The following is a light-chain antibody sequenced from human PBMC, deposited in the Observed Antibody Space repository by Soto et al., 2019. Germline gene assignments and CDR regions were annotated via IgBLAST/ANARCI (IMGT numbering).Light chain of an antibody. CDR3: QQYNNWPPDRT. V-gene: IGKV3-15*01. J-gene: IGKJ1*01. Sequence: EIVLTQSPGTLSLSPGERATLSCRASQSVSTSHLAWYQQKPGQAPRLLIYGASTRATGIPARFSGSGSGTEFTLTISSLQSEDFAIYFCQQYNNWPPDRTFGQGTKVEIK. CDR1: QSVSTSH. CDR2: GAS.